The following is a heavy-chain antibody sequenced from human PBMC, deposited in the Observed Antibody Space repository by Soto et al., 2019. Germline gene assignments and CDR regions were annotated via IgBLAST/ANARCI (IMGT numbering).Heavy chain of an antibody. CDR2: TTGSGANK. Sequence: EVNLLESGGGVVQPGESLRISCVGSGFTFKNYAMTWVRQAPGKGLEWVSGTTGSGANKHYADSVRGRFTISRDNSKNTLYLEMKSLRVEDTAVYYCAKDGDFREDGPAEYFEHWGQGTLVTVSS. CDR3: AKDGDFREDGPAEYFEH. D-gene: IGHD2-15*01. V-gene: IGHV3-23*01. J-gene: IGHJ1*01. CDR1: GFTFKNYA.